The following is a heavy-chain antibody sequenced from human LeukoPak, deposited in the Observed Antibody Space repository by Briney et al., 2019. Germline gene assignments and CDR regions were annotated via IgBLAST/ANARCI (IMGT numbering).Heavy chain of an antibody. CDR2: IRSKANSYAT. CDR3: TSPSTGCSSGWATSTLDY. J-gene: IGHJ4*02. V-gene: IGHV3-73*01. Sequence: PGGSLKLSCAASGFTFSGSAMHWVRQASGKGLEWVGRIRSKANSYATAYAASVKGRFTISRDDSKNTAYLQMNSLKTEDTAVYYCTSPSTGCSSGWATSTLDYWGQGTLVTVSS. CDR1: GFTFSGSA. D-gene: IGHD6-19*01.